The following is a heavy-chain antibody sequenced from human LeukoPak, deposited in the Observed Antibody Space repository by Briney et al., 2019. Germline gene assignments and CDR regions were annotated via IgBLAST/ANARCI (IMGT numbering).Heavy chain of an antibody. CDR3: ARERLRDAFDI. D-gene: IGHD3-16*01. CDR2: IWYDGSNK. Sequence: GGSLRLSCVVSGFTFSIYGMHWVRQAPGKGLERVSVIWYDGSNKYYADSVKGRFTISRDNSKNTLYLQMNSLRAEDTAVYYCARERLRDAFDIWGQGTMVTVSS. CDR1: GFTFSIYG. J-gene: IGHJ3*02. V-gene: IGHV3-33*01.